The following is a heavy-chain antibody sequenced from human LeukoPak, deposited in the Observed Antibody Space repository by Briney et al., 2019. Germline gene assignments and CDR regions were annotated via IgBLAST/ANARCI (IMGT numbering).Heavy chain of an antibody. D-gene: IGHD3-9*01. CDR2: ISAYIGNT. CDR1: GYTFTSYG. V-gene: IGHV1-18*01. Sequence: ASVKVSCKASGYTFTSYGISWVRQAPGQGLEWMGWISAYIGNTNYAQNVQGRVTMTTDTSTSTAYMEVMSLRSDDTAVYYCARGRLNYDILTGYSSYYFDYWGQGTLVTVSS. J-gene: IGHJ4*02. CDR3: ARGRLNYDILTGYSSYYFDY.